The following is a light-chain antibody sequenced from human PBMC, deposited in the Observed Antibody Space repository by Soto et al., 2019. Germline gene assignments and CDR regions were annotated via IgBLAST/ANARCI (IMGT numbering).Light chain of an antibody. Sequence: QSALTQPDSVSGSPGQSITIACTGTNXDVGGYNYVSWYQQHPMKAPKLIIYEVTKRPSGVSARFSGSKSANTASLTISGLQAEDEADYYCNSYTSTNTYVFGTGTKVTVL. J-gene: IGLJ1*01. V-gene: IGLV2-14*01. CDR3: NSYTSTNTYV. CDR2: EVT. CDR1: NXDVGGYNY.